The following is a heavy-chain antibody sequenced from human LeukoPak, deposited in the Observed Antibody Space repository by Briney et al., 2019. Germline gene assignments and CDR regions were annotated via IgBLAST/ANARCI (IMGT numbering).Heavy chain of an antibody. CDR3: ARLTIFRVVDY. D-gene: IGHD3-3*01. CDR1: GGSISSYY. CDR2: IYTSGST. J-gene: IGHJ4*02. V-gene: IGHV4-4*07. Sequence: PSETLSLTCTVSGGSISSYYWSWIRQPAVKVLEWIGRIYTSGSTNYNPSLKSRVTMSVDTSKNQFSLKLSSVTAADTAVYYCARLTIFRVVDYWGQGTLVTVSS.